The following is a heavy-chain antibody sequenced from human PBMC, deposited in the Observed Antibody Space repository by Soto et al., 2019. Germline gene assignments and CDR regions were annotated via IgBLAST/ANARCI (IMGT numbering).Heavy chain of an antibody. CDR1: GFTFSSYW. V-gene: IGHV3-7*03. J-gene: IGHJ4*02. Sequence: EVQLVESGGGLVQPGGSLRLSCAASGFTFSSYWMSWVRQAPGKGLEWVANIKQDGSEKYYVDSVKGRFTISRDNAKNSLYLQMNSLRAEDTAVYYCAREVVVVPAATDYWGQGTLVTVSS. CDR3: AREVVVVPAATDY. CDR2: IKQDGSEK. D-gene: IGHD2-2*01.